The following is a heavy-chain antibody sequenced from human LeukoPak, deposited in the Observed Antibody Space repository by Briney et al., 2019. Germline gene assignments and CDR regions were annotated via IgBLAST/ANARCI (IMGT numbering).Heavy chain of an antibody. CDR1: GGSISSHY. CDR2: IYYSGST. CDR3: ARRKENYDFWSGYIDY. D-gene: IGHD3-3*01. Sequence: SETLSLTCTASGGSISSHYWSWIRQPPGKGLECIGYIYYSGSTNYNPSLKSRVTISVDTSKNQFSLKLSSVTAADTAVYYCARRKENYDFWSGYIDYWGQGTLVTVSS. J-gene: IGHJ4*02. V-gene: IGHV4-59*11.